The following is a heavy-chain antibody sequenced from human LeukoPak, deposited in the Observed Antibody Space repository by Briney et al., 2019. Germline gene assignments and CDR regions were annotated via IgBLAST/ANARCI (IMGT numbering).Heavy chain of an antibody. CDR1: GFTFSSYG. J-gene: IGHJ5*02. D-gene: IGHD3-10*01. V-gene: IGHV3-30*18. Sequence: GRSLRLSCAASGFTFSSYGMHWVHQAPGKGLEWVAVISYDGSNKYYADSVKGRFTISRDNSKNTLYLQMNSLRAEDTAVYYCAKSLRGVIIGWFDPWGQGTLVTVSS. CDR2: ISYDGSNK. CDR3: AKSLRGVIIGWFDP.